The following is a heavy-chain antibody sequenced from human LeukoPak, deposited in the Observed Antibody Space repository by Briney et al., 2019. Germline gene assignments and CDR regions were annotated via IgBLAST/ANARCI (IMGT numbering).Heavy chain of an antibody. J-gene: IGHJ5*02. CDR3: ARDIYGVSGNLHWFDP. D-gene: IGHD3-10*01. CDR2: IKPDSGGT. V-gene: IGHV1-2*02. CDR1: GYTFTGYY. Sequence: ASVKVSCKASGYTFTGYYIHWVRQAPGQGLEWVAWIKPDSGGTNYAQKFHGRVTVAWDTSISTAYMEMSSLRSEDTAVYYCARDIYGVSGNLHWFDPWGQGTLVTVSS.